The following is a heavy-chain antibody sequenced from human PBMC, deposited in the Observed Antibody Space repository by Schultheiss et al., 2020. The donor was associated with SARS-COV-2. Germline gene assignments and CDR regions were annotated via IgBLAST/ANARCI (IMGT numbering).Heavy chain of an antibody. V-gene: IGHV4-39*07. CDR1: GGSISSSSYY. Sequence: SQTLSLTCTVSGGSISSSSYYWGWIRQPPGKGLEWIGEINHSGSTNYNPSLKSRVTISVDTSKNQFSLKLSSVTAADTAVYYCASQSPKDIVVVRRAFDIWGQGTMVTVSS. J-gene: IGHJ3*02. CDR3: ASQSPKDIVVVRRAFDI. CDR2: INHSGST. D-gene: IGHD2-2*01.